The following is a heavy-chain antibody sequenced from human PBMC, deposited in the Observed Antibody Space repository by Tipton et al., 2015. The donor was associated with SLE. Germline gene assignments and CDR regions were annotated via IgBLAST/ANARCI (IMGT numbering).Heavy chain of an antibody. V-gene: IGHV4-34*01. CDR3: ARGGRDPLGY. D-gene: IGHD2-21*02. J-gene: IGHJ4*02. CDR1: GGSFSGYY. CDR2: INHSGST. Sequence: TLSLTCAVYGGSFSGYYWSWIRQPPGKGLEWIGEINHSGSTNYNPSLKGRVTISVDTSKNQFSLKLSSVTAADTAVYYCARGGRDPLGYWGQGTLVTVSS.